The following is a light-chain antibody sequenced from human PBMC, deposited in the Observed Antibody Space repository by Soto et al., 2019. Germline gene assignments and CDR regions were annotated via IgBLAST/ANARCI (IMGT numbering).Light chain of an antibody. V-gene: IGKV1-5*03. CDR3: QQYESYPIT. J-gene: IGKJ5*01. Sequence: DIQMTQSPSTLSASVGDRVTITCRASQSVGSWLAWFQQKPGKAPKLLIYQASILQSGVPSRFSGSGSGTELTLTISSLQPEDFATYYCQQYESYPITLGQETRLENK. CDR1: QSVGSW. CDR2: QAS.